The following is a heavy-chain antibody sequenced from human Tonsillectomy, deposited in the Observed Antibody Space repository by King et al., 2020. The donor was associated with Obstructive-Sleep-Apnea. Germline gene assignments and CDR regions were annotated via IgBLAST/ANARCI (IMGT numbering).Heavy chain of an antibody. Sequence: VQLVESGGGLVQPGGSLRLSCAASGFTFSSYSMNWVRQAPGKGLEWVSYVSSSSDTIYYADSVEGRFTISRDNAKNSLYLQMNSLSAADTAVFYCAGDSMVRSHGNWFDPWGQGTLVTVSS. J-gene: IGHJ5*02. CDR2: VSSSSDTI. CDR1: GFTFSSYS. CDR3: AGDSMVRSHGNWFDP. V-gene: IGHV3-48*04. D-gene: IGHD2-21*01.